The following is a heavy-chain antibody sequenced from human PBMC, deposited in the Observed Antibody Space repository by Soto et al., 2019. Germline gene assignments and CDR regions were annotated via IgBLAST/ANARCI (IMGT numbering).Heavy chain of an antibody. CDR1: GFTFSRYD. J-gene: IGHJ5*02. Sequence: EVQVVESGGGLVQPGGSLRLSCAASGFTFSRYDMHWVRQATGRGLEWVSGIGTSGDTYYAGSVKGRFTISRENAKNSVYLQMNSLRAVDTAVYYCAREALGFDPWGQGTLVAVSS. CDR3: AREALGFDP. D-gene: IGHD6-6*01. CDR2: IGTSGDT. V-gene: IGHV3-13*04.